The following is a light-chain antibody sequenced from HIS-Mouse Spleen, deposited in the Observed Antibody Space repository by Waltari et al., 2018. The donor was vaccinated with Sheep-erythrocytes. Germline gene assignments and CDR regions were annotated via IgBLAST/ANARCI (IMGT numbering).Light chain of an antibody. CDR3: CSYAGSYNYV. CDR2: DVS. J-gene: IGLJ1*01. Sequence: QSALTQPRSVSGSPGQPVTISCTGTSIDIGGYNSVSGYQHHPGKAPKLMIYDVSKRPSGVPDRFSGSKSGNTASLTISGLQAEDEADYYCCSYAGSYNYVFGTGTKVTVL. V-gene: IGLV2-11*01. CDR1: SIDIGGYNS.